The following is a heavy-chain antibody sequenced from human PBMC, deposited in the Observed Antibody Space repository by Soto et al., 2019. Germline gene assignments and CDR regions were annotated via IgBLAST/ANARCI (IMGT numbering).Heavy chain of an antibody. V-gene: IGHV1-46*01. CDR1: GYTFTGYY. Sequence: ASVKGSCKASGYTFTGYYVHWVRQAPGQGLEWMGIINPSGGSTSYAQKFQGRVTMTRDTSTSTVYMEPSSLRSEDTAVYYCLSHDASEQFLVPYWGQGTRVTVSS. CDR3: LSHDASEQFLVPY. J-gene: IGHJ4*02. CDR2: INPSGGST. D-gene: IGHD6-19*01.